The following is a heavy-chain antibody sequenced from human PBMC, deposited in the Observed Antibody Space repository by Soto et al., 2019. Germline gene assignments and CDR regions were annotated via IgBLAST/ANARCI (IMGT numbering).Heavy chain of an antibody. D-gene: IGHD5-18*01. V-gene: IGHV3-30*03. CDR3: ATGKDRDSSGYDY. J-gene: IGHJ4*02. CDR1: GFSFSNYG. CDR2: ISDDGRNK. Sequence: QVQLVESGGGVVQPGRSLRLSCAASGFSFSNYGMHWVRQTPGKGLEWVAVISDDGRNKYYADSVKGRFTSSRDNSKNALYLQMNSLRGENTAVYYCATGKDRDSSGYDYWGQGTLGTVSA.